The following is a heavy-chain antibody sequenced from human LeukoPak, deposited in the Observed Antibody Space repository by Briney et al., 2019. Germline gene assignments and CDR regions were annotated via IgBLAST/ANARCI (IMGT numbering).Heavy chain of an antibody. CDR2: IYYSGST. V-gene: IGHV4-59*08. CDR3: ARNYDGSGYYLY. Sequence: PSETLSLTCTVSGGSISSYYWSWIRQPPGKGLEWLGYIYYSGSTNYNPSLKRRVTISVDTSKKQFSLKLTSVTAADTAVYYCARNYDGSGYYLYWGQGTLVTVSS. CDR1: GGSISSYY. D-gene: IGHD3-22*01. J-gene: IGHJ4*02.